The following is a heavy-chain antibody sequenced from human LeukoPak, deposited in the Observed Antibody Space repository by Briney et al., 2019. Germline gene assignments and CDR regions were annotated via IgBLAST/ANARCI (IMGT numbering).Heavy chain of an antibody. CDR1: GYSISTGYY. J-gene: IGHJ5*02. CDR3: ATFFWSGYSS. Sequence: PSETLSLTCTVSGYSISTGYYWGWIRQPPGRGLEWIGSLSHTETLYQSGNSNYNPSLKSRVTISLDTSKNQFSLKLTSVTAADTAVYYCATFFWSGYSSWGQGTLVTVSS. V-gene: IGHV4-38-2*02. CDR2: LSHTETLYQSGNS. D-gene: IGHD3-3*01.